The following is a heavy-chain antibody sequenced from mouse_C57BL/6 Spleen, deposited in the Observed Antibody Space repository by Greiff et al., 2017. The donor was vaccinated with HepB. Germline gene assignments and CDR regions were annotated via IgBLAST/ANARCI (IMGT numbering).Heavy chain of an antibody. J-gene: IGHJ2*01. CDR3: ARGSSGCLDY. Sequence: VQLQQSGAELVRPGTSVKMSCKASGYTFTNYWIGWAKQRPGHGLEWIGDIYPGGGYTNYNEKFKGKATLTADKSSSTAYMQFSSLTSEDSAIYYCARGSSGCLDYWGQGTTLTVSS. D-gene: IGHD3-2*02. V-gene: IGHV1-63*01. CDR1: GYTFTNYW. CDR2: IYPGGGYT.